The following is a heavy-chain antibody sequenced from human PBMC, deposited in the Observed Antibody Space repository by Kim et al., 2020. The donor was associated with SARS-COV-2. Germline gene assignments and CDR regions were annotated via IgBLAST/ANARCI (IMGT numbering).Heavy chain of an antibody. CDR3: ARPALPGGATGRAFDI. J-gene: IGHJ3*02. CDR1: GYTFTSYA. Sequence: ASVKVSCKASGYTFTSYAMHWVRQAPGQRLEWMGWINAGNGNTKYSQKFQGRVTITRDTSASTAYMELSSLRSEDTAVYYCARPALPGGATGRAFDIWGQGTMVTVSS. CDR2: INAGNGNT. D-gene: IGHD1-26*01. V-gene: IGHV1-3*01.